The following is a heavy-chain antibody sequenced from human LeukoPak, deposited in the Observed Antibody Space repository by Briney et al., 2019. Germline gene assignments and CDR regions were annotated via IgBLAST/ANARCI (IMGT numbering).Heavy chain of an antibody. Sequence: SETLSLTCTVSGGSISSYYWSWIRQPPGKGLEWIGEINHSGSTNYNPSLKSRVTISVDTSKNQFSLKLSSVTAADTAAYYCARGSGWPIRFDYWGQGTLVTVSS. CDR3: ARGSGWPIRFDY. V-gene: IGHV4-34*01. CDR1: GGSISSYY. J-gene: IGHJ4*02. D-gene: IGHD6-19*01. CDR2: INHSGST.